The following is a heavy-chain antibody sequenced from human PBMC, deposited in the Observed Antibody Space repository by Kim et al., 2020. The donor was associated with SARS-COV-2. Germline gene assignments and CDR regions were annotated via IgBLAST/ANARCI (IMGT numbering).Heavy chain of an antibody. CDR1: GFTFDDYG. V-gene: IGHV3-20*01. CDR3: ARESAYSSSWYADID. Sequence: GGSLRLSCAASGFTFDDYGMSWVRQAPGKGLEWVSGINWNGGSTGYADSVKGRFTISRDNAKNSLYLQMNSLRAEDTALYHCARESAYSSSWYADIDWGQGTLVTVSS. J-gene: IGHJ4*02. CDR2: INWNGGST. D-gene: IGHD6-13*01.